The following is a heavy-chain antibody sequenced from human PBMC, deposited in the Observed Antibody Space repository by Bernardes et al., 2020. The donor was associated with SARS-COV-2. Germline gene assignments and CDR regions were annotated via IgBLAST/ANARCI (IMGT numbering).Heavy chain of an antibody. D-gene: IGHD1-26*01. CDR1: GFTFSSSA. CDR2: ISSNGGST. J-gene: IGHJ3*02. V-gene: IGHV3-64D*06. CDR3: VKDQEWELMYDAFDI. Sequence: GGSLRLSCSASGFTFSSSAMHWVRQAPGKGLEYVSAISSNGGSTYYADSVKGRFTISRDNSKNTLYLQMSSLRAEDTAVYYCVKDQEWELMYDAFDIWGQGTMVTVSS.